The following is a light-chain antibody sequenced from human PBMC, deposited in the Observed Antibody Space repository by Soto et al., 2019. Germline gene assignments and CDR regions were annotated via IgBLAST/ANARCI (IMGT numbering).Light chain of an antibody. Sequence: QSALTQPRSVSGSPGQSVTISCTGTSSDVGGYNYVSWYQQHPGKAPKLMIYDVSERPSGVPDRFSGSKSGNTASLTISGLQAEDEAYYYCCSYAGSYTFVFAPGTKLTVL. CDR1: SSDVGGYNY. CDR3: CSYAGSYTFV. CDR2: DVS. J-gene: IGLJ1*01. V-gene: IGLV2-11*01.